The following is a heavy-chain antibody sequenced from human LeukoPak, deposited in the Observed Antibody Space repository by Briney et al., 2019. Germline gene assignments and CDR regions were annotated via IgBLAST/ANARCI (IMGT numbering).Heavy chain of an antibody. Sequence: SVNVSCKASGGTFSSYAISWVRQAPGQGLEWMGGIIPIFGTANYAQKFQGRVTITADESTSTAYMELSSLRSEDTAVYYCARDLAAAGTRRGGYWGQGTLVTVSS. J-gene: IGHJ4*02. D-gene: IGHD6-13*01. CDR2: IIPIFGTA. CDR3: ARDLAAAGTRRGGY. V-gene: IGHV1-69*13. CDR1: GGTFSSYA.